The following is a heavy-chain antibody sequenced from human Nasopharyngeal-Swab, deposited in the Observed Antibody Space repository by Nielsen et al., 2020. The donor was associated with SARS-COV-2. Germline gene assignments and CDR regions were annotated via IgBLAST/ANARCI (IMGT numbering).Heavy chain of an antibody. D-gene: IGHD2-2*01. V-gene: IGHV3-7*01. Sequence: WIRQPPGKGPEWVANIKQDGSEKYYEDSVKGRFTISRDNAKNSLYLQMNSLRVEDTAVYYCARRTFSSTSLIDCWGQGTLVTVSS. CDR3: ARRTFSSTSLIDC. CDR2: IKQDGSEK. J-gene: IGHJ4*02.